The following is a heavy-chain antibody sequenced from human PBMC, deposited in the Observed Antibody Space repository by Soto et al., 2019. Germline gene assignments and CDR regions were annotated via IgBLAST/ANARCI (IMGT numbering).Heavy chain of an antibody. J-gene: IGHJ5*01. Sequence: GGSLRLSCTASGFTFSSYAMTWVRQAPGRGLEGVSGITAIGGRTFYADSVKGRFTISRDNSSSTLYLQMNSLRAEDTAVYYCAKDTRYADYVRWFDSWGQGTLVTVSS. CDR2: ITAIGGRT. CDR1: GFTFSSYA. V-gene: IGHV3-23*01. CDR3: AKDTRYADYVRWFDS. D-gene: IGHD4-17*01.